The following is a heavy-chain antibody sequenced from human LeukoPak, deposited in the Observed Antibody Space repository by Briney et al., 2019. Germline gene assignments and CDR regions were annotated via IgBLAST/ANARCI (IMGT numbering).Heavy chain of an antibody. CDR2: INTDGSST. CDR1: GFTFSYYA. CDR3: ARVSSSSWWALDY. D-gene: IGHD6-13*01. Sequence: GGSLRLSCAGSGFTFSYYAMSWVRQTPGKGLVWVSRINTDGSSTSYADSVKGRFTISRDNAKNTLYLQMNSLRAEDTAVYYCARVSSSSWWALDYWGQGTLVTVSS. J-gene: IGHJ4*02. V-gene: IGHV3-74*01.